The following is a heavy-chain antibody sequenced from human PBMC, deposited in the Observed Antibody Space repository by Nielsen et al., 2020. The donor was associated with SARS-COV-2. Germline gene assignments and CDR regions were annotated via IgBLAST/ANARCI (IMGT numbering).Heavy chain of an antibody. CDR2: INSDGSST. J-gene: IGHJ6*02. CDR1: GFTFSSYW. D-gene: IGHD6-13*01. Sequence: GESLKISCAASGFTFSSYWMHWVRQAPGKGLVWVSRINSDGSSTSYADSVKGRFTISRDNAKNTLYLQMNSLRAEDTAVYYCARSRCSSSWYGVNYYGMDVWGQGTTVTVSS. CDR3: ARSRCSSSWYGVNYYGMDV. V-gene: IGHV3-74*01.